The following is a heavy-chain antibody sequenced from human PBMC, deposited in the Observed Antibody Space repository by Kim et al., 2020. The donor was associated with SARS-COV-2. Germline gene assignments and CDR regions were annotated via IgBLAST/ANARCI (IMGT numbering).Heavy chain of an antibody. V-gene: IGHV1-69*13. J-gene: IGHJ6*02. D-gene: IGHD2-15*01. CDR2: IIPIFGTA. Sequence: SVKVSCKASGGTFSSYAISWVRQAPGQGLEWMGGIIPIFGTANYAQKFQGRVTITADESTSTAYMELSSLRSEDTAVYYCARGVAATWLGYYYYGMDVWGQGTTGTVSS. CDR1: GGTFSSYA. CDR3: ARGVAATWLGYYYYGMDV.